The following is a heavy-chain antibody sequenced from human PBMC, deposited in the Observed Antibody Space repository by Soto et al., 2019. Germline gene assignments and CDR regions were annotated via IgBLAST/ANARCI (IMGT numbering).Heavy chain of an antibody. V-gene: IGHV1-8*01. CDR1: GYTFTNFG. CDR3: ARTLYGDNVDY. J-gene: IGHJ4*02. Sequence: ASVKVSCKTSGYTFTNFGLNWVRQATGQGLEWMGWMNPNSGNTGYAQKFQGRVTMTRNTSISTAYMELSSLRSEDTAVYYCARTLYGDNVDYWGQGTLVTVSS. CDR2: MNPNSGNT. D-gene: IGHD4-17*01.